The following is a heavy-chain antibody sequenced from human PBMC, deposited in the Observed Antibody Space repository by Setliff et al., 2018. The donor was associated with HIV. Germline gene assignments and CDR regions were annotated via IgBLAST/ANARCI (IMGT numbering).Heavy chain of an antibody. CDR1: GASISSSSHH. D-gene: IGHD1-26*01. CDR3: ARIVRWELVATSTFFYYYMDV. J-gene: IGHJ6*03. V-gene: IGHV4-39*01. Sequence: SETLSLTCTVSGASISSSSHHWAWIRQPPGKGLEYIGNIYYTGSTHHNPSIESRVATSVDTSKNQFSLKLSSVTAADTAVYYCARIVRWELVATSTFFYYYMDVWGKGTTVTVSS. CDR2: IYYTGST.